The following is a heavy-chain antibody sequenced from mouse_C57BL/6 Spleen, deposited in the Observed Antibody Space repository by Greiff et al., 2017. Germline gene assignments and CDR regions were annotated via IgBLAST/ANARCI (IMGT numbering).Heavy chain of an antibody. J-gene: IGHJ1*03. D-gene: IGHD1-1*01. V-gene: IGHV1-72*01. Sequence: QVQLQQPGAELVKPGASVKLSCKASGYTFTSYWMHWVKQRPGRGLEWIGRIDPKSGGTKYNEKFKSKATLTVDKTSSTAYMQLSSLTSEDSAVYYCSRSDYYGGRDWYFDVWGTGTTVTVSS. CDR1: GYTFTSYW. CDR2: IDPKSGGT. CDR3: SRSDYYGGRDWYFDV.